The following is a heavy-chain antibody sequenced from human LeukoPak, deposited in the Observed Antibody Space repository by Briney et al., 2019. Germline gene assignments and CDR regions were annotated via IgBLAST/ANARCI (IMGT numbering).Heavy chain of an antibody. V-gene: IGHV3-23*01. D-gene: IGHD3-10*01. CDR2: ISGSGGST. Sequence: GGSLRLSCAASGFTFSSYGMSWVRQAPGKGLEWVSAISGSGGSTYYADSVKGRFTISRDNSKNTLYLQMNSLRAEDTAVYYCAKDRPQPYYYGSGSPYWGQGTLVTVSS. CDR3: AKDRPQPYYYGSGSPY. CDR1: GFTFSSYG. J-gene: IGHJ4*02.